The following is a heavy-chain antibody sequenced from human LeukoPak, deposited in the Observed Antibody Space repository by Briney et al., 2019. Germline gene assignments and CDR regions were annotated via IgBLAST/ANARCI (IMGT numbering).Heavy chain of an antibody. CDR3: ARDSGYASNWFDP. D-gene: IGHD5-12*01. CDR1: GFTVSSNY. V-gene: IGHV3-66*01. CDR2: IYSGGST. Sequence: GGSLRLSCAASGFTVSSNYMSWVRQAPGKGLEWVSVIYSGGSTYYADSVKGRFTISRDNSKNTLYLQMNSLRAEDTAVCYCARDSGYASNWFDPWGQGTLVTVSS. J-gene: IGHJ5*02.